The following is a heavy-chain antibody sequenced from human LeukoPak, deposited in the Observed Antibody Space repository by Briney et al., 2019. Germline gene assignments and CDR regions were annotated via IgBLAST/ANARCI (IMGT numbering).Heavy chain of an antibody. CDR3: ARGPSIAARLIDY. J-gene: IGHJ4*02. V-gene: IGHV3-30*14. CDR1: GFTFSNYA. Sequence: GGSLRLSCAASGFTFSNYAMHWVRQAPGKGLEWVAVISYHGSNKHYADSVKGRFTISRDNSKNTVYLQMNSLRAEDTAVYYCARGPSIAARLIDYWGQGTLVTASS. CDR2: ISYHGSNK. D-gene: IGHD6-6*01.